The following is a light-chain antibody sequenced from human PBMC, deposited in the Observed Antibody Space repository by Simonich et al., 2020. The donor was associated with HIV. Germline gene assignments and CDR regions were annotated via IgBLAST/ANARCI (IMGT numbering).Light chain of an antibody. V-gene: IGKV4-1*01. Sequence: DIVMTQSPDSLAVSLGERATINCKSSRSVLYSSNNKNYLAWYQQKPGQPPNLLIYWATTRESGVPERIRSSGSGTDVTRTISSLEAEDVAVYYCQQYYSSPPTFGQGTKVEIK. J-gene: IGKJ1*01. CDR3: QQYYSSPPT. CDR1: RSVLYSSNNKNY. CDR2: WAT.